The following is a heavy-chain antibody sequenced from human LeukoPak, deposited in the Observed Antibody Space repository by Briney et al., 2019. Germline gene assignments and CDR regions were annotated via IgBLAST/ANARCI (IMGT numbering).Heavy chain of an antibody. J-gene: IGHJ6*02. V-gene: IGHV4-61*05. CDR2: IHYSESS. CDR3: ARRHPSRGMDV. Sequence: SETLSLTCTVSGGSISSSTYYWSWIRQPPGKGLEWIGYIHYSESSDYDPSLKSRVTISLDTSNNQFSLKLSSVTVADTAVYYCARRHPSRGMDVWGQGTTVTVSS. CDR1: GGSISSSTYY.